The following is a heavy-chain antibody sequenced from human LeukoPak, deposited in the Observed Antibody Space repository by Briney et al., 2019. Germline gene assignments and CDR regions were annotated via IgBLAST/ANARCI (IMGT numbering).Heavy chain of an antibody. D-gene: IGHD3-3*01. CDR2: MNPNSGNT. Sequence: ASVKVSCKASGYTFTSYDINWVRQATGQGLEWMGWMNPNSGNTGYAQKFQGRVTITRNTSKSTAYMELSSLRSEDTAVYYCARGNDFWSGYFDYWGQGTLVTVSS. CDR3: ARGNDFWSGYFDY. J-gene: IGHJ4*02. CDR1: GYTFTSYD. V-gene: IGHV1-8*03.